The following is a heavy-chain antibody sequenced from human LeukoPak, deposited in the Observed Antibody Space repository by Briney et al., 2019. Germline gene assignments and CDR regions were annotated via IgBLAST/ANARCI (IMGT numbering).Heavy chain of an antibody. CDR1: GGSISSSSYY. V-gene: IGHV4-39*01. J-gene: IGHJ5*02. D-gene: IGHD3-10*01. Sequence: SETLSLTCTVSGGSISSSSYYWGWIRQPPGKGLEWIGSIYYSGSTYYNPSLKSRVTISVDTSKNQFSLKLSSVTAADTAVYYCARGFGELPYNWFDPWGQGTLVTVSS. CDR3: ARGFGELPYNWFDP. CDR2: IYYSGST.